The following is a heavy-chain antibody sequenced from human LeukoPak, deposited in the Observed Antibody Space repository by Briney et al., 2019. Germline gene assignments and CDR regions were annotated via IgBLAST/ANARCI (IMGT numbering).Heavy chain of an antibody. CDR1: GFTFSSYW. CDR2: ISWSSSTI. D-gene: IGHD2-15*01. V-gene: IGHV3-48*01. CDR3: ARAGCGWVLTPCDAFDI. Sequence: GGSLRLSCAASGFTFSSYWMSWVRQAPGKGLEWVSYISWSSSTIHYADSVKGRFTISRDNAKNSLYLQMNSLRAEDTAVYYCARAGCGWVLTPCDAFDIWGQGTMVTVSS. J-gene: IGHJ3*02.